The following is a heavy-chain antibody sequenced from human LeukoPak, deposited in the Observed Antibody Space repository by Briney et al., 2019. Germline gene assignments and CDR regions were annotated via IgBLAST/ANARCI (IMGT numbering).Heavy chain of an antibody. CDR3: ARDYGDGDAFDI. Sequence: ASVTVSCKASGYTFTGYYMHWVRQAPGQGLEWMGWISPNSGGTNYAQKFQGRVTMTRDTSISTAYMELSRLRSDDTAVYYCARDYGDGDAFDIWGQGTMVTVSS. V-gene: IGHV1-2*02. J-gene: IGHJ3*02. CDR2: ISPNSGGT. CDR1: GYTFTGYY. D-gene: IGHD4-17*01.